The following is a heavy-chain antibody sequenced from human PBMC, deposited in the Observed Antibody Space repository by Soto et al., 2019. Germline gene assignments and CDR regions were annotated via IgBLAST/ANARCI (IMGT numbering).Heavy chain of an antibody. Sequence: ETLSLTCAVYGGSFSGYYWSWIRQPPGKGLEWIGEINHSGSTNYNPSLKSRVTISVDTSKNQFSLKLSSVTAADTAVYYCARRPWVVTPSGYYYYGMDVWGQGTTVTVSS. CDR3: ARRPWVVTPSGYYYYGMDV. D-gene: IGHD2-21*02. J-gene: IGHJ6*02. CDR2: INHSGST. CDR1: GGSFSGYY. V-gene: IGHV4-34*01.